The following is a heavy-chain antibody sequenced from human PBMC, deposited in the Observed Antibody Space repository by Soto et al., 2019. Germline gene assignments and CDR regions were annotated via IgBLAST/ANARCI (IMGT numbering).Heavy chain of an antibody. V-gene: IGHV4-39*01. CDR3: ARGNIVATILIPFDY. CDR2: IYSSGST. J-gene: IGHJ4*02. CDR1: GGSINSNNYY. Sequence: LETRSLTCSVSGGSINSNNYYWGRIRQPPGEGVEWIGSIYSSGSTFYNPSLQSRLTMSVDTSKNQFSLRLSSVSAADTAVYYCARGNIVATILIPFDYWGQGTLVTVS. D-gene: IGHD5-12*01.